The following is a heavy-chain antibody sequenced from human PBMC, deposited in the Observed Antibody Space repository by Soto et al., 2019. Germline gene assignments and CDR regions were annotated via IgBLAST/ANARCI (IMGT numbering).Heavy chain of an antibody. Sequence: GGSLRLSCAASGFTVSSNYMSWVRQAPGKGLEWVSVIYSGGSTYYADYVKGRFTISRHNSKNTLYLQMNSLRAEDTAVYYCASGGNGYDSSGYYCFDYWGQGTLVTVSS. CDR3: ASGGNGYDSSGYYCFDY. J-gene: IGHJ4*02. CDR1: GFTVSSNY. CDR2: IYSGGST. V-gene: IGHV3-53*04. D-gene: IGHD3-22*01.